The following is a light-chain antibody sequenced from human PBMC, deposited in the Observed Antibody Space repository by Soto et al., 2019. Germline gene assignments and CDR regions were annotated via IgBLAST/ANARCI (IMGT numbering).Light chain of an antibody. CDR2: AAS. V-gene: IGKV1-39*01. CDR3: QQSYSTPRT. J-gene: IGKJ1*01. CDR1: QTIGTS. Sequence: DIQMTQSPSSLSASVGDSVTIPCRASQTIGTSLNWYQQKPGKAPNLLIYAASSLPSGVPSRFSGSGSGTDFTLTISSLQPEDFATYYCQQSYSTPRTFGQGTKVEIK.